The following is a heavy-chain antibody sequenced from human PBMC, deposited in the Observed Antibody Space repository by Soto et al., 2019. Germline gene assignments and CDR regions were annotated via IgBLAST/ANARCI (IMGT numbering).Heavy chain of an antibody. Sequence: EVQLVESGGGLVQPGGSLRVSCAASGFTLRSHRIHWVRQAPGKGLEWVSRIDTDGGGTSYADSVKGRFTISTDNAKNTVYLQMNGLSAEDTAVYYCATVFDLWGQGPLVTVSS. CDR3: ATVFDL. CDR1: GFTLRSHR. CDR2: IDTDGGGT. J-gene: IGHJ5*02. V-gene: IGHV3-74*01.